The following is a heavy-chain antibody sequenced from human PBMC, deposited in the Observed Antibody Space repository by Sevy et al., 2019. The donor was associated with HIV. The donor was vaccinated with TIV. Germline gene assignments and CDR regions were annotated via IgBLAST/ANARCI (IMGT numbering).Heavy chain of an antibody. CDR1: GGTFSSYA. CDR2: IIPIFGTA. J-gene: IGHJ6*02. V-gene: IGHV1-69*13. CDR3: ARVSSDYSGYDWRYYYGMDV. Sequence: ASVKVSCKASGGTFSSYAISWVRQAPGQGLEWMGGIIPIFGTANYAQKFQGRVTITGDESTSTAYMELSSLSSEDMAVYYCARVSSDYSGYDWRYYYGMDVWGQGTTVTVSS. D-gene: IGHD5-12*01.